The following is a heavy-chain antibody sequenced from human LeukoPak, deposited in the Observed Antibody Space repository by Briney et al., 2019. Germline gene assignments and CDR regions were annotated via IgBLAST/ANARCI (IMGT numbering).Heavy chain of an antibody. V-gene: IGHV3-30*02. D-gene: IGHD1-26*01. Sequence: GGSLRLSCAASGFTFRTYGMHWVRQAPGKGLEWVAFIRYDGSNKYYADSVKGRFTISRDNSKNTLYLQMNSLRAEDTAVYYCAKDSDFSGNWYFDLWGRGTLVTVSS. CDR3: AKDSDFSGNWYFDL. J-gene: IGHJ2*01. CDR1: GFTFRTYG. CDR2: IRYDGSNK.